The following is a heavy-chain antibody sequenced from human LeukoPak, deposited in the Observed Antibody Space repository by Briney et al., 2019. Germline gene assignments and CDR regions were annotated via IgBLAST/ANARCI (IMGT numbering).Heavy chain of an antibody. V-gene: IGHV4-30-2*01. Sequence: SQTLSLTCAVSGGSISCGGYSWSWIRQPPGKGLERIGYIYHSGSTYYNPSLKSRVTISVDRSKNQFSLKLSSVTAADTAVYYCASGGDQPLGFDPWGQGTLVTVSS. CDR2: IYHSGST. J-gene: IGHJ5*02. D-gene: IGHD2-2*01. CDR3: ASGGDQPLGFDP. CDR1: GGSISCGGYS.